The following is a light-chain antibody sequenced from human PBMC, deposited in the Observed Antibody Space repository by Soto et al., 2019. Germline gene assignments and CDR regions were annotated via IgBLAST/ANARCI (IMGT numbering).Light chain of an antibody. Sequence: QSALTQPPSASGSPGQSVTISCTGTSSDVGAYNYVSWYQQYPGKAPKLMIYEVTKRPSGIPDRFSGSKSGKTASLTVCGLQTEDEADYYCTSYAGSNIWVFGGGTKVTVL. CDR1: SSDVGAYNY. CDR2: EVT. J-gene: IGLJ3*02. V-gene: IGLV2-8*01. CDR3: TSYAGSNIWV.